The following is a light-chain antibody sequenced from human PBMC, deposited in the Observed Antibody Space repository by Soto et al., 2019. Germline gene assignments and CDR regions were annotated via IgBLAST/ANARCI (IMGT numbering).Light chain of an antibody. CDR1: QSVSTY. CDR3: KHTFRSPRR. V-gene: IGKV1-39*01. CDR2: SAI. Sequence: DIQLTQSPPSLSASVGDTITITCRASQSVSTYLNWYQQRPGKAPSLLIYSAISLQSGVQSRFSGSGSGTDFTLTIRNLQPEDFAVYYCKHTFRSPRRFGQGTKVDIK. J-gene: IGKJ1*01.